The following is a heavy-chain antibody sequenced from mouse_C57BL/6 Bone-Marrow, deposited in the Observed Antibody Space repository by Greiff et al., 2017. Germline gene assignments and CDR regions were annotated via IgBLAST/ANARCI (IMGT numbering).Heavy chain of an antibody. CDR3: ARGVDYGSPTAY. CDR1: GFTFSSYA. D-gene: IGHD1-1*01. V-gene: IGHV5-4*03. Sequence: DVKLVESGGGLVKPGGSLKLSCAASGFTFSSYAMSWVRQTPEKRLEWVATISDGGSYTYYPDNVKGRFTISRDNAKNNLYLQMSHLKSEDTAMYYCARGVDYGSPTAYWGQGTLVTVSA. CDR2: ISDGGSYT. J-gene: IGHJ3*01.